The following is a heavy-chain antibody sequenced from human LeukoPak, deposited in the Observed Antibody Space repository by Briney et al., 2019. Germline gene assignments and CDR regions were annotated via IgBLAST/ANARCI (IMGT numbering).Heavy chain of an antibody. CDR1: GFTFSDYY. Sequence: PRGSLRLSCAASGFTFSDYYMSWIRQAPGKGLEWVSYISSSGSTIYYADSVKGRFTISRDNAKNSLYLQMNSLRAEDTAVYYCAAKYYDFWSGYYDWGQGTLVTVSS. J-gene: IGHJ4*02. CDR3: AAKYYDFWSGYYD. CDR2: ISSSGSTI. D-gene: IGHD3-3*01. V-gene: IGHV3-11*04.